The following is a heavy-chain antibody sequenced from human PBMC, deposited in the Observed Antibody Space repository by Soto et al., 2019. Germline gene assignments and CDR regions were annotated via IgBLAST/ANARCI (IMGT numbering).Heavy chain of an antibody. CDR3: ARVYPSDTRYGYVGNNWFDP. Sequence: ASVKVSCKASGYTFTSYYMHWVRQAPGQGIEWMGIINPSGGSTSYAQKFQGRVTMTSDTSTSTVYMELSSLRSEDTAVYYCARVYPSDTRYGYVGNNWFDPWGQGTLVTVSS. CDR1: GYTFTSYY. CDR2: INPSGGST. J-gene: IGHJ5*02. D-gene: IGHD5-18*01. V-gene: IGHV1-46*03.